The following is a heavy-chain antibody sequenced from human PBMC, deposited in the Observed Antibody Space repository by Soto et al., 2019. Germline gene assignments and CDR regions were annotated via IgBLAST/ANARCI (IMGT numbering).Heavy chain of an antibody. CDR2: ISYDGSNK. CDR1: GFTFSSYG. D-gene: IGHD3-10*01. Sequence: QVQLVESGGGVVQPGRSLRLSCAASGFTFSSYGMHWVRQAPGKGLEWVAVISYDGSNKYYADSVKGRFTISRDNSKXXXXXXXXXXXXXXXXXXXXXXWFGXFDYWGQGTLVTVSS. V-gene: IGHV3-30*03. CDR3: XXWFGXFDY. J-gene: IGHJ4*02.